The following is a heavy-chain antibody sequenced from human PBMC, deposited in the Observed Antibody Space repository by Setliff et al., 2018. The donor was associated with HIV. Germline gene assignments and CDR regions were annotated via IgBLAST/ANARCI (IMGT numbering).Heavy chain of an antibody. CDR1: GGSFSGYY. CDR3: ARVQMAYAAFDV. Sequence: PSETLSLTCAVYGGSFSGYYWSWIRQPQGKGLEWIGEINHSGSTNYNPSLKSRVTISVDTSKNQFSLKLSSVTAADTAVYYCARVQMAYAAFDVWGQGTMVTVSS. D-gene: IGHD4-17*01. CDR2: INHSGST. V-gene: IGHV4-34*01. J-gene: IGHJ3*01.